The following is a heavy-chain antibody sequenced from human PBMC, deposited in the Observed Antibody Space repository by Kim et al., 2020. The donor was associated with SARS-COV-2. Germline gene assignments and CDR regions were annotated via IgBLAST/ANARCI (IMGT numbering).Heavy chain of an antibody. Sequence: SVKVSCKASGGTFSSYYISWVRQAPGQGLEWMGGIIPIFGTANYAQKFQGRVTITADESTSTAYMELSSLRSEDTAVYYCATGGYDIDGYGMDVWGQGTTVTVSS. CDR3: ATGGYDIDGYGMDV. J-gene: IGHJ6*02. CDR2: IIPIFGTA. CDR1: GGTFSSYY. V-gene: IGHV1-69*13. D-gene: IGHD3-9*01.